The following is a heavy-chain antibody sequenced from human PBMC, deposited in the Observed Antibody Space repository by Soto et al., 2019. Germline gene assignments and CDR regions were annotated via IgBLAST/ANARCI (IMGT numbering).Heavy chain of an antibody. CDR2: IYYSGST. CDR1: GGSISSYY. D-gene: IGHD6-13*01. Sequence: PSLTCTVSGGSISSYYWSWIRQPPGKGLEWIGYIYYSGSTNYNPSLKSRVTISVDTSKNQFSLKLSSVTAADTAVYYCAGQQLGPRNWFDPWGQGTLVTVSS. V-gene: IGHV4-59*01. CDR3: AGQQLGPRNWFDP. J-gene: IGHJ5*02.